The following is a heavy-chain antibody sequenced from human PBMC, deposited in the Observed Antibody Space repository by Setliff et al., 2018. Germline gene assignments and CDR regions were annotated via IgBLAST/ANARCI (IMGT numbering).Heavy chain of an antibody. D-gene: IGHD1-1*01. CDR1: GGSISSSSHY. J-gene: IGHJ4*02. Sequence: KPSETLSLTCTVSGGSISSSSHYWGWIRQPPGKGLEWIGSIYYTGSTYYNPSLKNRVTMSVDTSKRQFSLKLGSATAADTAVYYCARDMGQPYYFESWVLGTLVTVSS. CDR2: IYYTGST. CDR3: ARDMGQPYYFES. V-gene: IGHV4-39*07.